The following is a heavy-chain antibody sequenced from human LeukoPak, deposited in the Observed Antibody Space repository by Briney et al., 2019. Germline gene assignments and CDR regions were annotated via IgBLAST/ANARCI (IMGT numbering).Heavy chain of an antibody. Sequence: GGSLRLSCAASGFTFSDYYMSWIRQAPGKGPEWVSYISSSSSYTNYADSVKGRFTISRDNAKNSLYLQMNSLRAEDTAVYYCARVHRMVATIDYGMDVWGKGTTVTVSS. J-gene: IGHJ6*04. CDR3: ARVHRMVATIDYGMDV. CDR1: GFTFSDYY. V-gene: IGHV3-11*06. D-gene: IGHD5-12*01. CDR2: ISSSSSYT.